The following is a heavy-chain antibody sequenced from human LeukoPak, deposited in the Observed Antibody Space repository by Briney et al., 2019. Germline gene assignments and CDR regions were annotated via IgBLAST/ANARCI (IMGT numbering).Heavy chain of an antibody. D-gene: IGHD1-26*01. J-gene: IGHJ4*02. Sequence: PSETLSLTCAVYGGSISSSNWWSWVRQPPGKGLEWIGEIYHSGSTNYNPSLKSRVTISVDKSKNQFSLKLSSVTAADTAVYYCARATRKVGATNFDYWGQGTLVTVSS. CDR3: ARATRKVGATNFDY. CDR1: GGSISSSNW. CDR2: IYHSGST. V-gene: IGHV4-4*02.